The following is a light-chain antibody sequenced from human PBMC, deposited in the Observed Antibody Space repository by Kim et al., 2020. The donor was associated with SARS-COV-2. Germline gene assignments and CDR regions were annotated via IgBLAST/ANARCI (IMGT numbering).Light chain of an antibody. V-gene: IGKV3-15*01. CDR3: QQSNEWPPLT. J-gene: IGKJ1*01. CDR2: DAT. CDR1: RPINNK. Sequence: FPGERVSLACRAIRPINNKLFWYHQKPGQAPRLLIYDATTRATGVPARFIGSGSGTDFTLTISSLQSEDFAVYFCQQSNEWPPLTFGQGTKVDIK.